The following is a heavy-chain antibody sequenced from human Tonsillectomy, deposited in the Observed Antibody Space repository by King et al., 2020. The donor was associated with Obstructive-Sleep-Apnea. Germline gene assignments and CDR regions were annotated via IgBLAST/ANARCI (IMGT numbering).Heavy chain of an antibody. Sequence: TLKESGPTLVKPTQTLTLTCTFSGFSLSASEVGVGWIRQPPGKALEWLALIYWDDDKRYSPSLKSRLTITKDTSKNQVVLTMTNIDPVDTATYYCAHRLTGMRATVWGQGTLVTVSS. V-gene: IGHV2-5*02. D-gene: IGHD1-26*01. CDR3: AHRLTGMRATV. J-gene: IGHJ4*02. CDR2: IYWDDDK. CDR1: GFSLSASEVG.